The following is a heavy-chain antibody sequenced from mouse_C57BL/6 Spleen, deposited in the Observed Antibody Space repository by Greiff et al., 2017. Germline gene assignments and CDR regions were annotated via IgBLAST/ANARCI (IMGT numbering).Heavy chain of an antibody. J-gene: IGHJ4*01. CDR1: GYTFTDYE. CDR3: TRSLGLYYYAMDY. D-gene: IGHD4-1*01. Sequence: QVHVKQSGAELVRPGASVTLSCKASGYTFTDYEMHWVKQTPVHGLEWIGAIDPETGGTAYNQKFKGKAILTADKSSSTAYMELRSLTSEDSAVYYCTRSLGLYYYAMDYWGQGTSVTVSS. CDR2: IDPETGGT. V-gene: IGHV1-15*01.